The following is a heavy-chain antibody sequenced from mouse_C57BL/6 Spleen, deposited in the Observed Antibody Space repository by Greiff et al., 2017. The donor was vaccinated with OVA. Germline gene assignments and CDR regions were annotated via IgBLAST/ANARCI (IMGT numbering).Heavy chain of an antibody. CDR3: AKKFKGMDY. V-gene: IGHV2-5*01. CDR1: GFSLTSYG. Sequence: VQLQQSGPGLVQPSQSLSITCTVSGFSLTSYGVHWVRQSPGKGLEWLGVLWRGGSTDYNEAFMSRLSITKDNSKSQVFFKMNSLQADDTAIYYCAKKFKGMDYWGQGTSVTVSS. CDR2: LWRGGST. J-gene: IGHJ4*01.